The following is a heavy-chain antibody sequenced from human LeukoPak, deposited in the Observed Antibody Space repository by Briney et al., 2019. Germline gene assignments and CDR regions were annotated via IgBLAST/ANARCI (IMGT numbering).Heavy chain of an antibody. CDR2: ISSSGGST. D-gene: IGHD6-19*01. CDR3: AKELIGYSSGWFFDY. CDR1: GFTFSSYA. Sequence: PGGSLRLSCAASGFTFSSYAMTWVRQAPGKGLEWVSSISSSGGSTYYADSVRGRFTISRDNSKNTLYLQMNSLRVEDTAIYYCAKELIGYSSGWFFDYWGQGTLVSVSS. V-gene: IGHV3-23*01. J-gene: IGHJ4*02.